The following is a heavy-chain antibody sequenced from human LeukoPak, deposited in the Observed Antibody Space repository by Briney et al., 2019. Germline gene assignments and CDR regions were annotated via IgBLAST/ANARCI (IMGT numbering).Heavy chain of an antibody. Sequence: PGGSLRLSCAASGFTFSSYSMNWVRQAPGKGLEWVSSISSSSSYIYYADSVKGRFTISRDNAKNSLYLQMSSLRAEDTAVYYCARDRAVIFAFDIWGQGTMVTVSS. CDR3: ARDRAVIFAFDI. CDR2: ISSSSSYI. J-gene: IGHJ3*02. CDR1: GFTFSSYS. D-gene: IGHD3-10*01. V-gene: IGHV3-21*01.